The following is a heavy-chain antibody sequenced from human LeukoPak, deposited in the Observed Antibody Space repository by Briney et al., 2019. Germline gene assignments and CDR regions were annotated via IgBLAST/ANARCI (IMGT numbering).Heavy chain of an antibody. J-gene: IGHJ6*03. V-gene: IGHV3-21*01. Sequence: GGSLRLSCAASGFTFSSYSMNWVRQAPGEGLEWVSSISSSSSYIYYADSVKGRFTISRDNAKNSLYLQMNSLRAEDTAVYYCARDEVVPAAFSYYYYYYMDVWGKGTTVTVSS. CDR1: GFTFSSYS. CDR2: ISSSSSYI. D-gene: IGHD2-2*01. CDR3: ARDEVVPAAFSYYYYYYMDV.